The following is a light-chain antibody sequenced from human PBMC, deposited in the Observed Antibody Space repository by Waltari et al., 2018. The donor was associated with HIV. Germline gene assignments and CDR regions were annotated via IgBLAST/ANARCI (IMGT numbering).Light chain of an antibody. CDR3: QKYDTSPELT. CDR1: QSDTIDF. J-gene: IGKJ4*01. V-gene: IGKV3-20*01. Sequence: EIVLTQSPDTLSLSPGERATLSCRASQSDTIDFLAWYQQRPGQAPRLLISGASNRATGIPDRFSGSGSGTDFTLTITRLEPEYFAVYYCQKYDTSPELTFGGGTRVVMK. CDR2: GAS.